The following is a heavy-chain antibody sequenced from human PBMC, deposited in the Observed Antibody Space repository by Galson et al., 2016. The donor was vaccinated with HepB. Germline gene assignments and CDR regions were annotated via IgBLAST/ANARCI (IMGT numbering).Heavy chain of an antibody. J-gene: IGHJ4*02. CDR2: FYPGDSEI. D-gene: IGHD5-18*01. V-gene: IGHV5-51*01. Sequence: QSGAEVKKPGESLKISCKGEGYVFSSYWIAWVRQTPDKGLEWMGLFYPGDSEIRYSPSFQGHITFSADKSISTAYLQWSSLKASDTAIYFCARLSPYTYGRQLDSWGQGTLVTVSS. CDR1: GYVFSSYW. CDR3: ARLSPYTYGRQLDS.